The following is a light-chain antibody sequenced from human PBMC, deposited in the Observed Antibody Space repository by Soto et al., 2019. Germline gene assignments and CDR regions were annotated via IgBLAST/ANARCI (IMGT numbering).Light chain of an antibody. V-gene: IGLV2-11*01. J-gene: IGLJ3*02. CDR2: EVS. CDR1: SSDVGAYNH. CDR3: CSHAGSYSWV. Sequence: SALPQPRSVSGSPGQSVTISCTGTSSDVGAYNHVSWYQQHPGKVPKLIINEVSERPSGVPDRFSGSKSGNTASLTISGLQAEDEAEYYCCSHAGSYSWVFGGGTKLTVL.